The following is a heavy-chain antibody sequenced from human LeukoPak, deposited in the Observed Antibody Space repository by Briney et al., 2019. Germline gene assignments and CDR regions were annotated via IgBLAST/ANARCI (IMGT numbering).Heavy chain of an antibody. V-gene: IGHV4-34*01. D-gene: IGHD2-15*01. J-gene: IGHJ4*02. Sequence: SETLSLTCAVYGGSFSGYYWSWIRQPPGKGLEWIGEINHSGSTNYNPSLKSRVTISVDTSKNQFSLKLSSVTAADTAVYYCARLNNCSGGSCYSGIVYWGQGTLVTVSS. CDR3: ARLNNCSGGSCYSGIVY. CDR2: INHSGST. CDR1: GGSFSGYY.